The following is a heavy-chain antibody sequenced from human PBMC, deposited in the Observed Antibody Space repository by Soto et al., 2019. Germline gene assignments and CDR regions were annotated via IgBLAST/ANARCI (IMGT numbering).Heavy chain of an antibody. CDR2: INCNSGDT. CDR3: ARGGGSSFFDY. D-gene: IGHD2-2*01. CDR1: GDTFTRYY. V-gene: IGHV1-2*06. Sequence: QVQLEQSGAEVKEPGASVRVSCKLSGDTFTRYYIHWVRQAPGQGLEWMGRINCNSGDTKYAQSFRGRVTMTRDTSINTAYMDLSRLISDDTAVYYCARGGGSSFFDYWGQGILVTVSS. J-gene: IGHJ4*02.